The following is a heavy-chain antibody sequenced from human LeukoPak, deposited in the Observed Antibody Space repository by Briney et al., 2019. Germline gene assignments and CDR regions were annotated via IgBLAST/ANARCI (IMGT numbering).Heavy chain of an antibody. Sequence: GGSLRLSCAASGFTVSSNYMSWVRQAPGKGLEWVAVISYDGRDKHYVDSVKGRFTISRDNSKNTLYLQMISLRAEDTAVYYCAKDLDLAAAGYFFDSWGQGTLVTVSS. D-gene: IGHD6-13*01. CDR1: GFTVSSNY. V-gene: IGHV3-30*18. CDR3: AKDLDLAAAGYFFDS. CDR2: ISYDGRDK. J-gene: IGHJ4*02.